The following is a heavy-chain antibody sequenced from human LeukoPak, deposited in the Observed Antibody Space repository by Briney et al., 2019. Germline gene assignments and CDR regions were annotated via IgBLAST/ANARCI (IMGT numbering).Heavy chain of an antibody. CDR2: ISSNRGST. D-gene: IGHD2-2*01. Sequence: GRSLRLSCAASGFTFSSYGMHWVRQAPGKGLEYVSAISSNRGSTYYANSVKGRFTISRDNSKNTLYLQMGSLRAEDMAVYYCARSSYCSSTSCSPFDYWGQGTLVTVSS. J-gene: IGHJ4*02. CDR3: ARSSYCSSTSCSPFDY. V-gene: IGHV3-64*01. CDR1: GFTFSSYG.